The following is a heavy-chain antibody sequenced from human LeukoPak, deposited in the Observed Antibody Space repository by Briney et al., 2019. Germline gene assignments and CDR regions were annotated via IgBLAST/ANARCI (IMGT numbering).Heavy chain of an antibody. CDR2: IYPGDSGT. CDR3: ARHHGVEDYYDSSGPYFDY. CDR1: GYSFTSYW. Sequence: RESLKISCKGSGYSFTSYWIGWVRQMPGKGLEWMGIIYPGDSGTRYSPSFQGQVTISADKSISTAYLQWSSLKASDTAMYYCARHHGVEDYYDSSGPYFDYWGQGTLVTVSS. D-gene: IGHD3-22*01. V-gene: IGHV5-51*01. J-gene: IGHJ4*02.